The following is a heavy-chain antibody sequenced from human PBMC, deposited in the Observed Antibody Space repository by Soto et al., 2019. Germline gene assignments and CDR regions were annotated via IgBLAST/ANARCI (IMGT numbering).Heavy chain of an antibody. Sequence: GESLKISCKGSGYSFTSYWISWVRQMPGKGLEWMGRIDPSDSYTNYSPSFQVHVTISADKSISTAYLQWSSLKASDTAMYYCASHQVDILTGSRDYWGQGTLVTVSS. D-gene: IGHD3-9*01. CDR2: IDPSDSYT. V-gene: IGHV5-10-1*01. CDR3: ASHQVDILTGSRDY. J-gene: IGHJ4*02. CDR1: GYSFTSYW.